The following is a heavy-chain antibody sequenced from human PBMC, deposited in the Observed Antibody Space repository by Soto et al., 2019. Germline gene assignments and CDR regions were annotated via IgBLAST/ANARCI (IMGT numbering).Heavy chain of an antibody. Sequence: LSLTCTVSGGSVSAGSYYWSWIRQPPGKGLEWIGFIYYTGTTNYNPSLKSRVTMSVDTSKNQLSLNLTSVTAADTAVYYCARVSAGADYNWFDPWGQGTLVTVSS. CDR3: ARVSAGADYNWFDP. J-gene: IGHJ5*02. V-gene: IGHV4-61*01. CDR1: GGSVSAGSYY. CDR2: IYYTGTT. D-gene: IGHD6-13*01.